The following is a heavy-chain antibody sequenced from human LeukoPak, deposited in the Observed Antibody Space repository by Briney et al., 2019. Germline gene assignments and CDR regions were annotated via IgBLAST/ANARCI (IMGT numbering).Heavy chain of an antibody. J-gene: IGHJ4*02. V-gene: IGHV3-21*01. D-gene: IGHD5-24*01. CDR1: GFTVSSNY. CDR3: ARGGNYRFDY. CDR2: ISSSSSYI. Sequence: GGSLRLSCAASGFTVSSNYMSWVRQAPGKGLEWVSSISSSSSYIYYADSVKGRFTISRDNAKNSLYLQMNSLRAEDTAVYYCARGGNYRFDYWGQGTLVTVSS.